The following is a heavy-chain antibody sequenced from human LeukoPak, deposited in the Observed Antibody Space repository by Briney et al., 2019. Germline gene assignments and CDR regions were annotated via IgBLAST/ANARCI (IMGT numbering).Heavy chain of an antibody. CDR1: GFTFTNYA. Sequence: PGGSLRLSCAASGFTFTNYAMSWVRQAPGKGLEWVSGISGSGGSTYYADSVKGRFTISRDNSKNTLYLQMNSLRAEDTAVYYCAKVRYDSSGYQSPHFDYWGQGTLVTVSS. CDR3: AKVRYDSSGYQSPHFDY. CDR2: ISGSGGST. V-gene: IGHV3-23*01. D-gene: IGHD3-22*01. J-gene: IGHJ4*02.